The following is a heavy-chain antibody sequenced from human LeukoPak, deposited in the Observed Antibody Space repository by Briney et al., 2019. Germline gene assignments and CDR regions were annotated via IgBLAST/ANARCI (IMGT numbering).Heavy chain of an antibody. CDR1: GFTVSSNH. CDR2: LYSGDNT. Sequence: PGGSLRLSCAASGFTVSSNHVSWVRQAPGKGLEWVSVLYSGDNTYYADSVKGRFTISRDNSKNTLYLQMNSLRAEDTAVYYCARDPVVVVAATPVGPSHYWGQGTLVTVSS. CDR3: ARDPVVVVAATPVGPSHY. V-gene: IGHV3-53*01. J-gene: IGHJ4*02. D-gene: IGHD2-15*01.